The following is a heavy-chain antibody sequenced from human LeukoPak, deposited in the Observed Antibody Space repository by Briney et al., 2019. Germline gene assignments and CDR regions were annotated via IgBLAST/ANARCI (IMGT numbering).Heavy chain of an antibody. D-gene: IGHD3-3*01. J-gene: IGHJ4*02. CDR1: GYSFTSYW. CDR2: IYPGDSDT. CDR3: ASHARYDFWSGYYTIDY. Sequence: GESLKISCKGSGYSFTSYWIGWVRQMPGKGLEWMGIIYPGDSDTRYSPSFQGQVTISADKSISTAYLQWSSLKASDTAMYYCASHARYDFWSGYYTIDYWGQGTLVTVSS. V-gene: IGHV5-51*01.